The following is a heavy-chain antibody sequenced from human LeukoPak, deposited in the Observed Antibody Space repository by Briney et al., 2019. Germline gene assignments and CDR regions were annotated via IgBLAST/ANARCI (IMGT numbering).Heavy chain of an antibody. CDR3: ASGARRTSCLDY. CDR1: GFTVSSNY. CDR2: LYSGGNT. J-gene: IGHJ4*02. V-gene: IGHV3-53*01. Sequence: GGSLRLSCAASGFTVSSNYKSWVRQAPGKGLEWVSVLYSGGNTYYADSVKGRFTISRDNSKNTLYLQMNSLRAEDTAVYYCASGARRTSCLDYWGQGTLVTVSS. D-gene: IGHD2-2*01.